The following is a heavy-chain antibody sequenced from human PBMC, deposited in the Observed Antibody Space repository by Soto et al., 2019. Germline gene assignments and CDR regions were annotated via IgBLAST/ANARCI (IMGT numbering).Heavy chain of an antibody. Sequence: QVQLVQSGAEMREPGSSVKVSCKASGGTFSSSAINWLRQAPGQGPEWMGGIIPTFGTANYIEKFRSTVTITADTSTSTAYMEVSSLTSEDTSMYFCARSETAGHRGFDIWGQGTMVTVSS. J-gene: IGHJ3*02. CDR3: ARSETAGHRGFDI. CDR1: GGTFSSSA. V-gene: IGHV1-69*06. CDR2: IIPTFGTA. D-gene: IGHD6-19*01.